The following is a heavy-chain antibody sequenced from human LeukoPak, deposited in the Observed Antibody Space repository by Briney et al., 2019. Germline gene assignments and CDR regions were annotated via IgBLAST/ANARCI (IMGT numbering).Heavy chain of an antibody. J-gene: IGHJ5*02. V-gene: IGHV4-59*01. D-gene: IGHD3-10*01. CDR3: ARGAYYYGSGSYYITWFDP. CDR2: IYYSGST. Sequence: SETLSLTCTVSGGSISSYYWSWIRQPPGKGLEWIGYIYYSGSTNYNPSLKSRVTISVDTSKNQFSLKLSSVTAADTAVYYCARGAYYYGSGSYYITWFDPWGRGTLVTVSS. CDR1: GGSISSYY.